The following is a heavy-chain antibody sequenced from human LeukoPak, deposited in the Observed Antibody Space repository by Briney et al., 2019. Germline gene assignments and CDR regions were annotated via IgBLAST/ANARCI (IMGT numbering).Heavy chain of an antibody. CDR3: ARLAYYYDRSGPADWYFDL. V-gene: IGHV4-59*08. Sequence: SETLSLTCTVSGGSISNSHWSWIRQAPGKGLECMGNFYYGERSNYNPSLKSRVTISADTSKNQFSLNLNSVTAADTAVYFCARLAYYYDRSGPADWYFDLWGRGTLVTVSS. CDR1: GGSISNSH. CDR2: FYYGERS. J-gene: IGHJ2*01. D-gene: IGHD3-22*01.